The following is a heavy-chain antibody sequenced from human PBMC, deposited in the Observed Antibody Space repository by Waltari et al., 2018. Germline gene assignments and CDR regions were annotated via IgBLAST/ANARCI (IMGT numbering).Heavy chain of an antibody. D-gene: IGHD5-18*01. J-gene: IGHJ6*02. V-gene: IGHV1-8*01. CDR1: GYTFTSYD. CDR3: ARVSVKAAMVIDYYYGMDV. CDR2: MNPNSGNT. Sequence: QVQLVQSGAEVKKPGASVKVSCKASGYTFTSYDINWVRQATGQGLEWMGWMNPNSGNTGYAQKFQGRVTMTRNTSISTAYMELSSLRSEDTAVYYCARVSVKAAMVIDYYYGMDVWGQGTTVTVSS.